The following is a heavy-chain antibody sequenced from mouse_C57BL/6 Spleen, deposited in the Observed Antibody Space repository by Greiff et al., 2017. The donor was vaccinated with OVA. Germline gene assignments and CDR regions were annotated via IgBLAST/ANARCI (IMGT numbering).Heavy chain of an antibody. V-gene: IGHV14-4*01. D-gene: IGHD1-1*01. CDR1: GFNIKDDY. J-gene: IGHJ3*01. Sequence: VHVKQSGAELVRPGASVKLSCTASGFNIKDDYMHWVKQRPEQGLEWIGWIDPENGDTEYASKFQGKATITADTSSNTAYLQLSSLTSEDTAVYYCSYGPFAYWGQGTLVTVSA. CDR2: IDPENGDT. CDR3: SYGPFAY.